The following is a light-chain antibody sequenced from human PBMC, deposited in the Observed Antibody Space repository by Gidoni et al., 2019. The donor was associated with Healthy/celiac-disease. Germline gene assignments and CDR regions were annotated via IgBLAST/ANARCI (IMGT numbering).Light chain of an antibody. CDR1: QSVSSY. CDR3: QQRSNWPPLT. CDR2: DAS. Sequence: EMVLTNPPATLSLSPGERATLSCRASQSVSSYLAWYQQKPGQAPRLLIYDASNRATGIPARFSGSGSGTDFTLTISSLEPEDFAVYYCQQRSNWPPLTFGGGTKVEIK. J-gene: IGKJ4*01. V-gene: IGKV3-11*01.